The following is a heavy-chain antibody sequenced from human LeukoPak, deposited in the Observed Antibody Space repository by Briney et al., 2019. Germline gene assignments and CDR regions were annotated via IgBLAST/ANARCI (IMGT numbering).Heavy chain of an antibody. CDR2: ISYSGTT. CDR1: GYSISSGYY. D-gene: IGHD3-10*01. Sequence: SETLSLTCTVSGYSISSGYYWGWIRQPPGKGLEWIGSISYSGTTYYNPSLKSRVTISVDTSKSQFSLRLSSATAADTAVYYCARHYMGSYYNHGLDYWGQGTVVTVSS. V-gene: IGHV4-38-2*02. J-gene: IGHJ4*02. CDR3: ARHYMGSYYNHGLDY.